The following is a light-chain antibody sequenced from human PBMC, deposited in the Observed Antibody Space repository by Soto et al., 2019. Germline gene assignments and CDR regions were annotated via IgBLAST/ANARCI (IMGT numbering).Light chain of an antibody. CDR2: GAS. CDR1: QSVSRD. CDR3: QQYNSWPPYT. Sequence: EIVMTQSPATLSVSPGEGPTLSCRASQSVSRDLAWYQQKPGKAPRLLIYGASTSATGIPARFSGSGSGTEFTLTISSLQSEDFAMYYCQQYNSWPPYTFGQGTKLEIK. V-gene: IGKV3-15*01. J-gene: IGKJ2*01.